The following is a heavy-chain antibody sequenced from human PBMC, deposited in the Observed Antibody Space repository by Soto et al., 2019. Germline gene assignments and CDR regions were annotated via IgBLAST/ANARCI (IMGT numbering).Heavy chain of an antibody. CDR1: GGSISSYY. J-gene: IGHJ6*02. CDR3: ARDSPDGSGSYRGYYYYGMDV. D-gene: IGHD3-10*01. Sequence: SETLSLTCTVSGGSISSYYWSWIRQPPGKGLEWIGYIYYSGSTNYNPSLKSRVTISVDTSKNQFSLKLSSVTAADTAVYYCARDSPDGSGSYRGYYYYGMDVWGQGTTVTVSS. CDR2: IYYSGST. V-gene: IGHV4-59*01.